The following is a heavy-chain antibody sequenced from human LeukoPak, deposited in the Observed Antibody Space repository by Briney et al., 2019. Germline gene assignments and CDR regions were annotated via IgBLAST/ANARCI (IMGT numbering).Heavy chain of an antibody. V-gene: IGHV1-2*02. J-gene: IGHJ1*01. CDR1: GYTFTGYY. Sequence: ASVKVSCKASGYTFTGYYMHWVRQAPGQGLEWMGWINPNSGGTNCAQKFQGRVTMTRDTSISTAYMEVSRLRSDDTAVYYCAREGYCSGGSCISPSFQHWGQGTLVTVSS. CDR3: AREGYCSGGSCISPSFQH. D-gene: IGHD2-15*01. CDR2: INPNSGGT.